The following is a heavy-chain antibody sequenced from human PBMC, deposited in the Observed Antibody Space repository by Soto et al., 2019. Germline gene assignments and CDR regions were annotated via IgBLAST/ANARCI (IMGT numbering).Heavy chain of an antibody. CDR2: IYYSGST. D-gene: IGHD2-15*01. J-gene: IGHJ4*02. Sequence: SETLSLTCTVSGGSISSGDYYWSWIRQPPGKGLEWIGYIYYSGSTYYNPSLKSRVTISVDTSKNQFSLKLSSVTAADTAVYYWARARGARYFDYWGKGTLVTVSS. CDR1: GGSISSGDYY. V-gene: IGHV4-30-4*01. CDR3: ARARGARYFDY.